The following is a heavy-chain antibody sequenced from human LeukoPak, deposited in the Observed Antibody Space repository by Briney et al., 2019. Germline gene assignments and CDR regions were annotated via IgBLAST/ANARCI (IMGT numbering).Heavy chain of an antibody. CDR3: ARVSGSHFGY. CDR1: GGSISSYY. J-gene: IGHJ4*02. V-gene: IGHV4-59*01. CDR2: IYYSGST. D-gene: IGHD1-26*01. Sequence: SETLSLTCIVSGGSISSYYWSWIRQPPGKGLEWIGYIYYSGSTNYNPSLKSRVTISADTSKNQFSLKLSSVTAADTAVYYCARVSGSHFGYWGQGTLVTVSS.